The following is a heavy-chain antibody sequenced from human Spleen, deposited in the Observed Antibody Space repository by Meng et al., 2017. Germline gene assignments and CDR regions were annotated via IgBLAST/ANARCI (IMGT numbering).Heavy chain of an antibody. CDR2: IYHSGST. V-gene: IGHV4-4*02. D-gene: IGHD6-13*01. J-gene: IGHJ4*02. CDR3: ARRGSSWYFDS. Sequence: QVQLQESGPGRVKPSGTLPLTCAVSGGSISSSNWWSWVREPPGKGLEWIGKIYHSGSTNYNPSLKSRITISVDTSKNQFSLKLSSVTAADTAVYYCARRGSSWYFDSWGQGALVTVSS. CDR1: GGSISSSNW.